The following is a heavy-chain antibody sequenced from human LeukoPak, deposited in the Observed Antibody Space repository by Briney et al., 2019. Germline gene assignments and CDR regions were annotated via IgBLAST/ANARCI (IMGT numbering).Heavy chain of an antibody. D-gene: IGHD3-22*01. V-gene: IGHV5-51*01. J-gene: IGHJ4*02. CDR1: GYSFTTYW. CDR2: NYPGDSDI. Sequence: GESLKISCQGSGYSFTTYWIGWVRQMPGKGLEWMGLNYPGDSDIRYSPSFQGQVTISADKSISTAYLQWSSLKASDTAIYYCARRYYDSSGYRFDYWGQGTLVTVSS. CDR3: ARRYYDSSGYRFDY.